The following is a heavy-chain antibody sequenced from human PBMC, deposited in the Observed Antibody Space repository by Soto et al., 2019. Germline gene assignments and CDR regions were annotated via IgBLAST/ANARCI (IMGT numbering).Heavy chain of an antibody. CDR1: GYSLSRVRHP. J-gene: IGHJ5*02. Sequence: SDTRSLPCSFSGYSLSRVRHPCICLLPPPGKGLEWLGYIYYTGSTYYNPSLKSRVTMSVDRAKNQFSLNLNSVTAADTALYFCARGGGAAEDDPRWFDTWGQGDRVNGSA. CDR2: IYYTGST. CDR3: ARGGGAAEDDPRWFDT. D-gene: IGHD3-16*01. V-gene: IGHV4-30-2*01.